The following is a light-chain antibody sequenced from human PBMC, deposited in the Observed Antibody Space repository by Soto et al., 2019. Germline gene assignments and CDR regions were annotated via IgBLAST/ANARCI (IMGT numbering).Light chain of an antibody. Sequence: EIVLTQSPGTLSLSPGERATLSCRASQSVSANYLAWYQQKPGQAPRLLIYGASSRATGIPDRFSGSGSGTDFTLTISGLEPEDFAVYFCQQHGSSPFTFGPGTKVDI. CDR1: QSVSANY. CDR2: GAS. V-gene: IGKV3-20*01. CDR3: QQHGSSPFT. J-gene: IGKJ3*01.